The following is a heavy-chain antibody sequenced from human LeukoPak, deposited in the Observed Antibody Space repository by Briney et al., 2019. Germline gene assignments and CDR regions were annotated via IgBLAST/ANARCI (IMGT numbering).Heavy chain of an antibody. V-gene: IGHV4-59*08. CDR1: GGSISSYY. CDR2: IYYSGST. CDR3: ARVPGPNWFDP. Sequence: PSETLSLTCTVSGGSISSYYWSWIRQPPGKGLEWIGYIYYSGSTNYNPSLKSRVTISVDTSKNQFSLKLTSVTAADTAMYYCARVPGPNWFDPWGQGTLVTVSS. J-gene: IGHJ5*02.